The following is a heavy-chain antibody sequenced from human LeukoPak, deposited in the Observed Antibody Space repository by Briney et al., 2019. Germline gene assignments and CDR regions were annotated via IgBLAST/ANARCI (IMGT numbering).Heavy chain of an antibody. J-gene: IGHJ4*02. Sequence: KPSETLSLTCTVSGGSVSSSIYYWGWLRQPPGKGLEWIGSIYYSGSTSYNPSLKSRFTISVDTSKNHFSLKLTSVTAADTAVYYCASRNDILTGYVFDFWGQGTLVTVSS. CDR3: ASRNDILTGYVFDF. CDR1: GGSVSSSIYY. D-gene: IGHD3-9*01. CDR2: IYYSGST. V-gene: IGHV4-39*02.